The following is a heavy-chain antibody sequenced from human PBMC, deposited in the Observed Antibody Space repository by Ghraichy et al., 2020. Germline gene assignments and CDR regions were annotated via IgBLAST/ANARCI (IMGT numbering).Heavy chain of an antibody. Sequence: SETLSLTCAVYGGSFSGYYWSWIRQPPGKGLEWIGEINHSGSTNYNPSLKSRVTISVDTSKNQFSLKLSSVTAADTAVYYCAREGRYCSGGSCYSVYFDYWGQGTLVTVSS. CDR3: AREGRYCSGGSCYSVYFDY. CDR2: INHSGST. D-gene: IGHD2-15*01. J-gene: IGHJ4*02. CDR1: GGSFSGYY. V-gene: IGHV4-34*01.